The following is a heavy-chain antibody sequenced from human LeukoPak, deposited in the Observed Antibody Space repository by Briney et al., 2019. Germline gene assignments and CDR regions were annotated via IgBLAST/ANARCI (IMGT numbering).Heavy chain of an antibody. J-gene: IGHJ6*03. V-gene: IGHV3-23*01. CDR3: ASSPNGAYYYYMDV. CDR1: GFTFSSYA. CDR2: ISGSGGST. Sequence: GGSLRLSCAASGFTFSSYAMSWVRQAPGKGLEWVSAISGSGGSTYYADSVKGRFTISRDNAKNSLYLQMNSLRAEDTALYHCASSPNGAYYYYMDVWGKGTTVTISS. D-gene: IGHD7-27*01.